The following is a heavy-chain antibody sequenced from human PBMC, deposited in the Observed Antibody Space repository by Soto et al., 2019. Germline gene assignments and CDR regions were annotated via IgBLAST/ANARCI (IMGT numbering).Heavy chain of an antibody. CDR2: INAGNGNT. D-gene: IGHD4-17*01. Sequence: ASVKVSCKASGYTFTSYAMHWVRQAPGQRLEWMGWINAGNGNTKYSQKFQGRVTITRDTSASTAYMELSSLRSEDTAVYYCARGSEDYGDYVAFDIWGQGTMVTVSS. CDR1: GYTFTSYA. V-gene: IGHV1-3*01. J-gene: IGHJ3*02. CDR3: ARGSEDYGDYVAFDI.